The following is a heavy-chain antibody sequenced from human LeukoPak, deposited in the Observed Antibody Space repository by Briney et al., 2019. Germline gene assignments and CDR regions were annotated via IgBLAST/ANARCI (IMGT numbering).Heavy chain of an antibody. D-gene: IGHD6-19*01. CDR3: AKMPVSYSSGWSTFDY. CDR2: IGDSGGST. J-gene: IGHJ4*02. Sequence: QTGGSLRLSCAASGFTFSSYAMSWVRQTPGKGLEWVSGIGDSGGSTYYADSVKGRFTISRDNSKNTLYLQMNSLRAEDTAIYYCAKMPVSYSSGWSTFDYWGQGTLVTVSS. V-gene: IGHV3-23*01. CDR1: GFTFSSYA.